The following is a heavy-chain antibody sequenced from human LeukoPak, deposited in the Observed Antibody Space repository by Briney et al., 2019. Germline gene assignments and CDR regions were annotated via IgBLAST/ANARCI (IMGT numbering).Heavy chain of an antibody. Sequence: SETLSLTCTVSGGSISSYYWSWIRQPPGKGLEWIGYIYDSGSTNYNPPLKSRVTISVDTSKNQFSLKLSSVTAADTAVYYCARYSSSQVVFGMDVWGQGTTVTVSS. J-gene: IGHJ6*02. V-gene: IGHV4-59*08. CDR2: IYDSGST. CDR3: ARYSSSQVVFGMDV. CDR1: GGSISSYY. D-gene: IGHD6-6*01.